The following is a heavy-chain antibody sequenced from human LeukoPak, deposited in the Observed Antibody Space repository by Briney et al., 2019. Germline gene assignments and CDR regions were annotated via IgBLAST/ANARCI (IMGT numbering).Heavy chain of an antibody. J-gene: IGHJ6*04. D-gene: IGHD3-16*01. Sequence: ASVKVSCKASGYTLTELSMLWVRQAPGKGLEWMGGFDPEDGERIYAQKFQGRLTMTEDTSTDTAYMELSSLRSEDTAVYYCATLIGDNYFGMDVWGKGTTVTVSS. CDR2: FDPEDGER. CDR3: ATLIGDNYFGMDV. V-gene: IGHV1-24*01. CDR1: GYTLTELS.